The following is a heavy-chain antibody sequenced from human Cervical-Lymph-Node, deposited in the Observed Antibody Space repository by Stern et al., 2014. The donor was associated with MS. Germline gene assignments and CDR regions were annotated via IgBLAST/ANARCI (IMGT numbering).Heavy chain of an antibody. CDR3: ARDVRYDFWSGFSQGSDAFDI. V-gene: IGHV4-59*01. CDR2: AFHSGST. CDR1: GASITDYY. Sequence: QVQLQESGPGLVEPSATLSLTCTVSGASITDYYWSWIRQPPGKGLEWIGYAFHSGSTNYNPSLKSRVTMSVDMSKTQISLKLTSVTAADTAVYYCARDVRYDFWSGFSQGSDAFDIWGQGTMVTVSS. J-gene: IGHJ3*02. D-gene: IGHD3-3*01.